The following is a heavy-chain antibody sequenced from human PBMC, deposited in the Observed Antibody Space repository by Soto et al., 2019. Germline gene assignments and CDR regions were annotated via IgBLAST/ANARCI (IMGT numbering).Heavy chain of an antibody. CDR3: VSPAGATTFDDFDV. Sequence: PGESLKISCKGSGYNFANYLIGWVRQMPRKGLEWMAIIFPANVDAKYSPSFQGQVTISVDKSINPAYLQWNSLKASDTAIYYCVSPAGATTFDDFDVWGQGTVVTVSS. CDR1: GYNFANYL. D-gene: IGHD1-26*01. V-gene: IGHV5-51*01. J-gene: IGHJ3*01. CDR2: IFPANVDA.